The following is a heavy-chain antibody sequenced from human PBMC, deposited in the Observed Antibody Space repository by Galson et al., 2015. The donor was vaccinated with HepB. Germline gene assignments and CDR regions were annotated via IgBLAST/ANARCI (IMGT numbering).Heavy chain of an antibody. Sequence: SLRLSCAASGFTFSSYWMSWVRQAPGKGLEWVANIKQDGSEKYYVDSVKGRFTISRDNAKNSLYLQMNSLRAEDTAVYYCARGISPQKYYDFWSGRDYYYYYMDVWGKGTTVTVSS. J-gene: IGHJ6*03. D-gene: IGHD3-3*01. CDR1: GFTFSSYW. CDR3: ARGISPQKYYDFWSGRDYYYYYMDV. CDR2: IKQDGSEK. V-gene: IGHV3-7*01.